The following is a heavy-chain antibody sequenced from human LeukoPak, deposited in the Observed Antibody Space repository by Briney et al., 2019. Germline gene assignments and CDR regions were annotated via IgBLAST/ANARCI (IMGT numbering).Heavy chain of an antibody. Sequence: SVKVSCKASGGTFSSYAISWVRQAPGQGLEWMGGIIPIFGTANYALKFQGRVTITTDESTSTAYMELSSLRSEDTAVYYCARGMATTRGYFDYWGQETLVTVSS. J-gene: IGHJ4*02. D-gene: IGHD5-24*01. CDR3: ARGMATTRGYFDY. CDR1: GGTFSSYA. V-gene: IGHV1-69*05. CDR2: IIPIFGTA.